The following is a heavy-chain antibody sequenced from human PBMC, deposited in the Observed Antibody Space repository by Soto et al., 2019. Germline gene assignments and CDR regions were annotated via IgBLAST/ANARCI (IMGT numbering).Heavy chain of an antibody. CDR2: FYDSGST. CDR3: AASAPPATNYYYAMDV. CDR1: GGSVSSGSFY. J-gene: IGHJ6*02. V-gene: IGHV4-61*01. Sequence: ETLSLTCTVSGGSVSSGSFYWSWIRRPPGKGLEWIGYFYDSGSTNYNPSLRSRVTMSVDTSKNQFSLKLSSVTAADTAVYYCAASAPPATNYYYAMDVWGQGTTVTAP. D-gene: IGHD5-12*01.